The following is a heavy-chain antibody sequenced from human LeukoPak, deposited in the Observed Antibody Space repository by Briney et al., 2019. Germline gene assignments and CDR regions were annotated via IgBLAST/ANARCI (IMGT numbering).Heavy chain of an antibody. CDR2: IKQDGSEK. D-gene: IGHD3-16*02. V-gene: IGHV3-7*01. J-gene: IGHJ4*02. Sequence: GGSLRLSCAASGFIFSNYWMSWVRQAPGKGLEWVGNIKQDGSEKYYMDSVKGRFTISRDNVKNSLYLQMNGLRAEDTAVYFCARDSAVWGSYRLWEFDFWGQGTLVTVSS. CDR3: ARDSAVWGSYRLWEFDF. CDR1: GFIFSNYW.